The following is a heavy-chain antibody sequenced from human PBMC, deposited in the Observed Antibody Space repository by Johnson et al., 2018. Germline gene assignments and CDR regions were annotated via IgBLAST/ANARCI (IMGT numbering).Heavy chain of an antibody. CDR3: ARKPDGYSYGYYYYGMDV. CDR1: GFTFRSCS. J-gene: IGHJ6*04. Sequence: VQLGQSGGGLVKPGGSRRLSCAASGFTFRSCSMNWVPQAPGKGLEWVSSISSSSSHISHACAVKGRFTTSRENAKNSLYLQMNSLRAEDKAVYYCARKPDGYSYGYYYYGMDVWGKGTTVTVSS. CDR2: ISSSSSHI. V-gene: IGHV3-21*03. D-gene: IGHD5-18*01.